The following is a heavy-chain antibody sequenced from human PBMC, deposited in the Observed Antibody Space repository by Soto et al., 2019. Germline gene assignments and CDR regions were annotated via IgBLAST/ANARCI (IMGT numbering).Heavy chain of an antibody. J-gene: IGHJ6*03. CDR2: INPSGGST. D-gene: IGHD6-13*01. CDR3: AKAIAAPKRDRLISYYYYYMDV. Sequence: ASVKVSCKASGYTFTSYYMHWVRQAPGQGLEWMGIINPSGGSTSYAQKFQGRVTMTRDTSTSTVYMELSSLRSEDTAVYYCAKAIAAPKRDRLISYYYYYMDVWGKGTTVTVSS. CDR1: GYTFTSYY. V-gene: IGHV1-46*03.